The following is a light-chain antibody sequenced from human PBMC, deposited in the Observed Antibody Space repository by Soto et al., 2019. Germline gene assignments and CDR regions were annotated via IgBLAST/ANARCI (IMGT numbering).Light chain of an antibody. V-gene: IGKV1-6*01. CDR1: QAISDD. CDR2: GAS. CDR3: LQNHNYPRT. J-gene: IGKJ1*01. Sequence: AIRMTQSPSSLSASVGDRVTITCRASQAISDDVGWYQQTPGKAPKLLISGASRLQSGVPSRFSGSGSGAAFTLTITSLRPEDSATYYCLQNHNYPRTFGQGTKVEI.